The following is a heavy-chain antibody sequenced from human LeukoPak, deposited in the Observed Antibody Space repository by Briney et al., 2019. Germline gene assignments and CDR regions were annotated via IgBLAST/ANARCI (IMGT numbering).Heavy chain of an antibody. CDR3: ARMDCSSTSCYTGRYFDY. D-gene: IGHD2-2*02. Sequence: GGSLRLSCAASGFTVSSNYMSWVRQAPGKGLEWVSVIYSGGSTYYADSVKGQFTISRHNSKNTLYLQMNSLRAEDTAVYYCARMDCSSTSCYTGRYFDYWGQGTLVTVSS. CDR2: IYSGGST. V-gene: IGHV3-53*04. CDR1: GFTVSSNY. J-gene: IGHJ4*02.